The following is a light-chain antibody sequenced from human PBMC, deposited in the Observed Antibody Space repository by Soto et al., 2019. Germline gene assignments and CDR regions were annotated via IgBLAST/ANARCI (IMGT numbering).Light chain of an antibody. Sequence: QAVLTQPPSMSAAPGQKVTISCSGASSNIGKNYVSWYQQLPGAAPKLVIFDTNKRPSGIPDRFSGSKSGTSAALDITALQTGDEADYYCGTWDTSLSAVVFGGGTKLTVL. V-gene: IGLV1-51*01. CDR1: SSNIGKNY. CDR3: GTWDTSLSAVV. J-gene: IGLJ2*01. CDR2: DTN.